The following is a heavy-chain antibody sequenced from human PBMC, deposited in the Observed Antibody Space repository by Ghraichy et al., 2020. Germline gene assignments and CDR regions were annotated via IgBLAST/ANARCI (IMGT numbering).Heavy chain of an antibody. J-gene: IGHJ5*02. CDR2: ISASSGNT. CDR3: AKRPEWEPFDP. CDR1: GFTFSNYA. Sequence: GGSLRLSCAASGFTFSNYAMSWVRQAPGKGLQWVSAISASSGNTYYADSVKGRFTISRDNSKNTLYLQMNSLRAEDTAIYYCAKRPEWEPFDPWGQGTLVTVSS. D-gene: IGHD1-26*01. V-gene: IGHV3-23*01.